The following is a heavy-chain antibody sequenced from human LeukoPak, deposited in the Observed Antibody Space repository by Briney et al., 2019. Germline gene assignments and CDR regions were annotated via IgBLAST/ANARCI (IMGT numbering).Heavy chain of an antibody. CDR2: IYYSGGS. CDR1: GGSISSIDYY. V-gene: IGHV4-39*01. J-gene: IGHJ5*02. Sequence: SETLSLTCTVSGGSISSIDYYWGWVRQPPGKGLEWSGNIYYSGGSYSSPSLESRVTISSDTSKNQFSVKLTSVTAADTAVYYCVSVGYAYGPVGNWFDPWGQGVPVTVSS. D-gene: IGHD5-18*01. CDR3: VSVGYAYGPVGNWFDP.